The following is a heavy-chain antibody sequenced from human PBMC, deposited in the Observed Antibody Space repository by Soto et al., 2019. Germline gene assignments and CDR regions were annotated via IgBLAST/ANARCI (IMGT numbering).Heavy chain of an antibody. Sequence: QVQLVQSGAEVRKPGSSVKVSCKASGGTFSRYAINWVRQAPGQGLEWMGGIIPMFGTTNYAQKFKGRVTITRDEAKNPVYMELHTLRAEDTAVSSCARAPTQGSFVHFRFDPWGQGTLVTFS. V-gene: IGHV1-69*01. CDR1: GGTFSRYA. J-gene: IGHJ5*01. CDR2: IIPMFGTT. D-gene: IGHD6-13*01. CDR3: ARAPTQGSFVHFRFDP.